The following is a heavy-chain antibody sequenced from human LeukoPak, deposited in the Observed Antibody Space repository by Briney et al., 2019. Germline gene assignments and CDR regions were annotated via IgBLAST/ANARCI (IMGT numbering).Heavy chain of an antibody. V-gene: IGHV3-30*02. D-gene: IGHD3-10*01. Sequence: GGSLRLSCAASGFTFSSYGMHWVRQAPGKGLEWVAFIRYDGSNKYYADSVKGRFTISRDNSKNTLYLQMNSLRAEDTAVYYCARGNWFGSPGYYYYYMDVWGKGTTVTVSS. J-gene: IGHJ6*03. CDR1: GFTFSSYG. CDR2: IRYDGSNK. CDR3: ARGNWFGSPGYYYYYMDV.